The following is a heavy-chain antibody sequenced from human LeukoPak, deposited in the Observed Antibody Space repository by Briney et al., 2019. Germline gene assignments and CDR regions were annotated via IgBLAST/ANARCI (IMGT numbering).Heavy chain of an antibody. J-gene: IGHJ4*02. CDR2: ISSSSSYI. CDR1: GFTFSNFD. CDR3: AIDRYSSGWYTFDY. D-gene: IGHD6-19*01. V-gene: IGHV3-21*01. Sequence: NPGGPLRLSSAASGFTFSNFDINWVRQAPGKGLEWVSSISSSSSYISYADSVKGRFTISRDNAKNSLDLQMNSLRAEDTAVYYCAIDRYSSGWYTFDYWGQGTLVTVSS.